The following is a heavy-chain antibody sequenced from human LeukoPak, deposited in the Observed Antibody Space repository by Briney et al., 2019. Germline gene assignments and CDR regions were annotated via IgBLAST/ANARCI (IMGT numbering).Heavy chain of an antibody. CDR1: GYTFTGYD. CDR2: INPNSGGT. CDR3: ARDTARITIFGVAKYMDV. D-gene: IGHD3-3*01. J-gene: IGHJ6*03. Sequence: GASVKVSCKASGYTFTGYDMHWVRQAPGQGLEWMGWINPNSGGTNYAQKFQGRVTLTRDTSISTAYMELSRLRSDDTAVYYCARDTARITIFGVAKYMDVWGKGTTVTVSS. V-gene: IGHV1-2*02.